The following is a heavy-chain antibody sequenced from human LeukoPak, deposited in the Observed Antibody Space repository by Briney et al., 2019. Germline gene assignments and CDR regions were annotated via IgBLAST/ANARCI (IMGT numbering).Heavy chain of an antibody. V-gene: IGHV3-74*01. D-gene: IGHD3-3*01. CDR2: INSDGSSA. CDR1: GFTFSTYW. J-gene: IGHJ4*02. CDR3: ASGPQLSAIIL. Sequence: GGSLRLSCAASGFTFSTYWMHWVRQAPGKGLMWVSRINSDGSSATYADSVKGRFTISRDNAKNTLYLQMNSLRADDTAVYYCASGPQLSAIILWGQGTLVTVSS.